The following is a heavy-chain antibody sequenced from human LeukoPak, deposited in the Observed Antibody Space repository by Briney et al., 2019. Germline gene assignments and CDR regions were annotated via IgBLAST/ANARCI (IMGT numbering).Heavy chain of an antibody. CDR2: IIPIFGTA. CDR3: ARDHSYYFDY. J-gene: IGHJ4*02. Sequence: ASVKVSCKASGGTLSSYAISWVRQAPGQGLECMGGIIPIFGTANYAQKFQGRVTITADKSTSTAYMELSSLRSADTAVYYCARDHSYYFDYWGQGTLVTVSS. V-gene: IGHV1-69*06. CDR1: GGTLSSYA.